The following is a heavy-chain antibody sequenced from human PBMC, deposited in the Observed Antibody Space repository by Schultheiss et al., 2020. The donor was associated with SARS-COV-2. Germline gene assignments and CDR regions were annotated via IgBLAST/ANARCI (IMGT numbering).Heavy chain of an antibody. J-gene: IGHJ4*02. V-gene: IGHV3-30*02. CDR3: AKDQNTMVRGALDY. Sequence: GGSLRLSCAASGFTFSSYGMHWVRQAPGKGLEWVAVIWYDGSNKYYADSVKGRFTISRDNSKNTLYLQMNSLRAEDTAVYYCAKDQNTMVRGALDYWGQGTLVTVSS. CDR1: GFTFSSYG. D-gene: IGHD3-10*01. CDR2: IWYDGSNK.